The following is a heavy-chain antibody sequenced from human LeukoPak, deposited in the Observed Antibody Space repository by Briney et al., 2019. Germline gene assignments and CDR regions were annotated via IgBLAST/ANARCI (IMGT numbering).Heavy chain of an antibody. CDR2: INHSGST. V-gene: IGHV4-34*01. CDR3: ARGRAGHYYGSGSYYNRDSFRRFDP. Sequence: PSETLSLTCAVYGGSFSGYYWSWIRQPPGKGLEWIGEINHSGSTNYNPSLKSRVTISVDTSKNQFSLKLSSVTAADTAVYYCARGRAGHYYGSGSYYNRDSFRRFDPWGQGTLVTVSS. D-gene: IGHD3-10*01. J-gene: IGHJ5*02. CDR1: GGSFSGYY.